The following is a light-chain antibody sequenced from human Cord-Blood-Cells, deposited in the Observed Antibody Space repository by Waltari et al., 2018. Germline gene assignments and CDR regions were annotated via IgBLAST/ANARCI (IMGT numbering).Light chain of an antibody. J-gene: IGKJ2*01. CDR3: QQYNSYPYT. CDR2: KAS. Sequence: DIQMTQSPSTLSVSVGDRVTIPCRASQSISSWLAWYQQKPGKAPKLLIYKASSLESGVPSRFSGSGSGTEFTLTISSLQPDDFATYYCQQYNSYPYTFGQGTKLEIK. CDR1: QSISSW. V-gene: IGKV1-5*03.